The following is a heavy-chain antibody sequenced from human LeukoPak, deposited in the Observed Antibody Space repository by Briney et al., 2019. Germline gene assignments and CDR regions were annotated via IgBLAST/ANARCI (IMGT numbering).Heavy chain of an antibody. Sequence: GGSLRLSCAASGFTFSSYAMSWVRQAPGKGLEWVSAISGSGGSTYYAGSVKGRFTISRDNSKNTLYLQMNSLRAEDTAVYYCATAPQIPRTVYYHMDVWGKGTTVTVSS. CDR3: ATAPQIPRTVYYHMDV. J-gene: IGHJ6*03. CDR1: GFTFSSYA. D-gene: IGHD2-8*02. CDR2: ISGSGGST. V-gene: IGHV3-23*01.